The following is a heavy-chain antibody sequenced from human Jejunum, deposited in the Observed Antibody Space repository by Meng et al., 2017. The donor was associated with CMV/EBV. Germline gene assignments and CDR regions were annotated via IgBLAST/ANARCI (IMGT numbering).Heavy chain of an antibody. D-gene: IGHD6-13*01. CDR3: ARDERAYTSSWYYFDY. Sequence: SGYRFSTHYMPWVRQAPGQGPEWLGMINPDGGSAEYAQKFQGRVTMTRDSSTSTFYMELSSLTSEDSAMYYCARDERAYTSSWYYFDYWGQGSLVTVSS. J-gene: IGHJ4*02. CDR2: INPDGGSA. V-gene: IGHV1-46*01. CDR1: GYRFSTHY.